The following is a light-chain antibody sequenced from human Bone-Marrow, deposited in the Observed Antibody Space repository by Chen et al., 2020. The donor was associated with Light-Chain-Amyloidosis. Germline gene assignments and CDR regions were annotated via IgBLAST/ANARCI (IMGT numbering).Light chain of an antibody. J-gene: IGLJ3*02. CDR3: QSYQGSSQGV. CDR2: EDD. V-gene: IGLV6-57*01. CDR1: SGSIATNY. Sequence: NFMLNQPHSVSESPGKTVIISRTRSSGSIATNYVQWYQQRPGSSPTTVIYEDDQRPSGVPDRFSGSIDRSSNSASLTISGLKTEDEADYYCQSYQGSSQGVFGGGTKLTVL.